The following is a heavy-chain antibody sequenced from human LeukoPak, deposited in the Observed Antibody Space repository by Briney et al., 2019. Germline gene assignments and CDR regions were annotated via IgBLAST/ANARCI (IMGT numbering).Heavy chain of an antibody. Sequence: PGGSLTLSCAASGFTFSSYWMHWVRQAPGKGLVWVSCIKSDGSSTSYADSVKGRFTISRDNTKNPLYLQMDSLSAEDAAVYYCARDQGYSAYGDWGQGTLVTVSS. D-gene: IGHD5-18*01. CDR3: ARDQGYSAYGD. V-gene: IGHV3-74*01. CDR1: GFTFSSYW. CDR2: IKSDGSST. J-gene: IGHJ4*02.